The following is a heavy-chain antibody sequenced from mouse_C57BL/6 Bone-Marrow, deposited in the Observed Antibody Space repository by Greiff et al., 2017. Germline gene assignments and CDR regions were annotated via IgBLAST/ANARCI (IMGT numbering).Heavy chain of an antibody. CDR3: ARAVDY. Sequence: VQLQEPGAELARPGASVKLSCKASGYTFTSYGISWVKQRPGQGLEWIGEIYPRSGNTYYNQKFKGKATLTVDKSSSTAYMELRSLTSADSAVYFCARAVDYWGQGTTLTVSS. CDR1: GYTFTSYG. J-gene: IGHJ2*01. V-gene: IGHV1-81*01. CDR2: IYPRSGNT.